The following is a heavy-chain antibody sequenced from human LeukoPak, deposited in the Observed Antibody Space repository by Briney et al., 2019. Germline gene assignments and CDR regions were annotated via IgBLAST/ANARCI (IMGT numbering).Heavy chain of an antibody. CDR3: ARRMDYYYYYYMDV. V-gene: IGHV1-2*02. Sequence: ASVKVSCKASGYTFTGYYMHWVRQAPGQGLEWMGRINPNSGGTNYAQKFQGRVTMTRDTSISTAYMELSRLRSDDTAVYYCARRMDYYYYYYMDVWGKGTTVTVSS. D-gene: IGHD2-8*01. CDR1: GYTFTGYY. CDR2: INPNSGGT. J-gene: IGHJ6*03.